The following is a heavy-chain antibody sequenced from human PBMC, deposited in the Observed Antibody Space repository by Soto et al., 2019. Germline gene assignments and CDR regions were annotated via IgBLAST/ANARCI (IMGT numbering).Heavy chain of an antibody. CDR2: INPNSGGT. Sequence: QVQLVQSGAEVKKPGASVKVSCKASGYTFTGYYMHWVRQAPGQGLEWMGWINPNSGGTNYAQKLQGWVTMTRDTSISTAYMELSRLRSDDTAVYYCARGDIVVVPAAIHPYYYYGMDVWGQGTTVTVSS. CDR1: GYTFTGYY. J-gene: IGHJ6*02. D-gene: IGHD2-2*02. V-gene: IGHV1-2*04. CDR3: ARGDIVVVPAAIHPYYYYGMDV.